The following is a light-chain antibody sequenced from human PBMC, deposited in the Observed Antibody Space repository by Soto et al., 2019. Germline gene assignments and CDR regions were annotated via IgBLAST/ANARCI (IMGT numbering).Light chain of an antibody. CDR1: QSIGNY. J-gene: IGKJ4*01. CDR2: DAS. Sequence: EIVLTQSPATLSLSPGQRATLSCRASQSIGNYLAWYQQKPGQAPRLLMYDASTRATGIPARFSGSGSGTDFTLTISSLEPEDFAVYRCQQRRNWITFGGGTKVEIK. CDR3: QQRRNWIT. V-gene: IGKV3-11*01.